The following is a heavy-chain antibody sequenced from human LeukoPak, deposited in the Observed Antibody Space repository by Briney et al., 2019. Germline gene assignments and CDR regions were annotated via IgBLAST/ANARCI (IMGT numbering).Heavy chain of an antibody. CDR1: GGSIINYY. Sequence: RSSETLSLTCTVSGGSIINYYLYWIRQPAGKGMEWIGRIYTTGSTNYNPSLKSRVTMSVDTSKNQFSLKLTSVTAADTGVYYCARAGSSTSCPVNWGQGTMVTVSS. V-gene: IGHV4-4*07. D-gene: IGHD2-2*01. J-gene: IGHJ3*01. CDR3: ARAGSSTSCPVN. CDR2: IYTTGST.